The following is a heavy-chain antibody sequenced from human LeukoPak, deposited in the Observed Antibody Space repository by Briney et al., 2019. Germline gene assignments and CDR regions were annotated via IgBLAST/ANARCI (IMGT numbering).Heavy chain of an antibody. CDR2: IFHGGNT. J-gene: IGHJ5*02. CDR3: XXXXAADPLWFDP. CDR1: GDSITSSAFY. V-gene: IGHV4-39*01. Sequence: SETLSLTCTVSGDSITSSAFYWGWIRQAPGKGLEWIGNIFHGGNTHYNPSLKSRVSISVDRSQNQVSLKLSSVTAADTAVYYXXXXXAADPLWFDPWGQGTLVTVSS. D-gene: IGHD6-13*01.